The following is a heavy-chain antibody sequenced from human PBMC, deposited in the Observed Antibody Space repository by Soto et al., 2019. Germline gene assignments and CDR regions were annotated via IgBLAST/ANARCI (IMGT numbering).Heavy chain of an antibody. CDR3: ARDTNGDYVWFDP. V-gene: IGHV4-59*01. CDR2: IYYSGST. D-gene: IGHD4-17*01. CDR1: GGSISSYY. Sequence: QVQLQESGPGLVKPSETLSLTCTVTGGSISSYYWSWIRQPPGKGLEWIGYIYYSGSTNYNPSLKSRVTISVDTSKNQFSLKLSSVTAADTAVYDCARDTNGDYVWFDPWGQGTLVTVSS. J-gene: IGHJ5*02.